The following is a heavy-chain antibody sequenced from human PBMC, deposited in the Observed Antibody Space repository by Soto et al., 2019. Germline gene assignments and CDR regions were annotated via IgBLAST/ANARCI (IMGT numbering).Heavy chain of an antibody. Sequence: GGSLRLSCEASGFSFNTYNMNWVRQAPEKGLEWVSSINGRGNYIYYADSVKGRFTISRDNAKNSLYLQMNSLRAEDTAVYYCAKGIAAAKTEDYFDYWGQGTLVTVSS. J-gene: IGHJ4*02. CDR3: AKGIAAAKTEDYFDY. CDR1: GFSFNTYN. CDR2: INGRGNYI. D-gene: IGHD6-13*01. V-gene: IGHV3-21*04.